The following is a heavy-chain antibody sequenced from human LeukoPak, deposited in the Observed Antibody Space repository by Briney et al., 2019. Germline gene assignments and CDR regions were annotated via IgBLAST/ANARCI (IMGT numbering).Heavy chain of an antibody. CDR2: ISGGGGIT. CDR3: AKERGNNGGNTNGYFDY. V-gene: IGHV3-23*01. Sequence: PGGSLRLSCAASGFTFTSYAMSWVRRAPGKGLEWVSVISGGGGITYSADSVKGRFSISRDNSKNTLYLQMNSLRAEDTAAYYCAKERGNNGGNTNGYFDYWGQGTLVTVSS. CDR1: GFTFTSYA. J-gene: IGHJ4*02. D-gene: IGHD4-23*01.